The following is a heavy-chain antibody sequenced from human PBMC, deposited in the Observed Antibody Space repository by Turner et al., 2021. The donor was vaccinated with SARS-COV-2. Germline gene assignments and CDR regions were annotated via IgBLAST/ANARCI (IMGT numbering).Heavy chain of an antibody. J-gene: IGHJ4*02. D-gene: IGHD3-10*01. CDR3: ARGNHGLGRADIDY. Sequence: QVQLVQSGAEVKKPGASVKVSCKASGYTFTAYNIHWLRQAPGQGLGWMGWVTANSGDTNYAQKFQGRVTMTRDTSISTAYMELSSLRSDDTAVYYCARGNHGLGRADIDYWGQGTLVTVSS. V-gene: IGHV1-2*02. CDR1: GYTFTAYN. CDR2: VTANSGDT.